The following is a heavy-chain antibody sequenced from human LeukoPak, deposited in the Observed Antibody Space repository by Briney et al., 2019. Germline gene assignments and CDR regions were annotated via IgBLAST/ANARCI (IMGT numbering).Heavy chain of an antibody. CDR3: ARGASGTYYFGY. CDR2: IYSGGST. J-gene: IGHJ4*02. CDR1: GFAVSSNY. D-gene: IGHD1-26*01. Sequence: HPGGSVRLSCAASGFAVSSNYMTWVRQAPGKGLDWVSVIYSGGSTYYADSVKGRFTISRDNSKNTLFLQMNSLRPEDTAVYYCARGASGTYYFGYWGRGTLVTVSS. V-gene: IGHV3-66*02.